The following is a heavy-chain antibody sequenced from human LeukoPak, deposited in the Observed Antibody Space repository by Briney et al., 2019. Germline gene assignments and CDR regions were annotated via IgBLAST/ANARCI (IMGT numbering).Heavy chain of an antibody. CDR2: IQYDDSIE. CDR3: AKDQGVVGSFDY. D-gene: IGHD3-10*01. J-gene: IGHJ4*01. V-gene: IGHV3-30*02. CDR1: GFTFSTFG. Sequence: GGSLRLSCAASGFTFSTFGMNWVRQAPDKGLEWVAFIQYDDSIEYYADSVKGRFTISRDNSKNTLYLQMNSLRGDDTAVYYCAKDQGVVGSFDYWGHGTLVTVSS.